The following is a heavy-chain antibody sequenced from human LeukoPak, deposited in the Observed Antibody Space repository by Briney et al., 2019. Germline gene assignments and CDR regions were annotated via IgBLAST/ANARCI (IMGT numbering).Heavy chain of an antibody. CDR3: AARYDILTGWPDAFDI. CDR2: IYPGDSDT. J-gene: IGHJ3*02. Sequence: GESLKISCKGSRCSFTSYWLGWVRQMTGKGLEWMGNIYPGDSDTSYSPSVQGQVTIAADKSISTAYLQWSSLKASDTAMDYCAARYDILTGWPDAFDIWGQGTMVTVSS. D-gene: IGHD3-9*01. CDR1: RCSFTSYW. V-gene: IGHV5-51*01.